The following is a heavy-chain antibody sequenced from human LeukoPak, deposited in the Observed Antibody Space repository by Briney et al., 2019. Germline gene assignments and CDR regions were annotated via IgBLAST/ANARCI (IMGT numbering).Heavy chain of an antibody. CDR1: GDSISIYY. CDR3: ARGSYYYDSRGNRDAFDI. CDR2: IYTSGST. Sequence: SETLSLTCTVSGDSISIYYWSWIRQPAGKGLEWIGRIYTSGSTHYNPSLKTRVSMSVDTSKNQFSLKLNSVTAADTAVYYCARGSYYYDSRGNRDAFDIWGQGTMVTVSS. J-gene: IGHJ3*02. D-gene: IGHD3-22*01. V-gene: IGHV4-4*07.